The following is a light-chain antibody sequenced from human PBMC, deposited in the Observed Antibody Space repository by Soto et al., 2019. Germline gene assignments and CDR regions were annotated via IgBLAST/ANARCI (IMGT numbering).Light chain of an antibody. V-gene: IGLV1-44*01. CDR3: ATWDDRRGVV. J-gene: IGLJ2*01. Sequence: QSVLTQPPSASGTPGQRVTISCSGSSSNIGSSTVNWYQQLPGTAPKLLIYSDNQRPSGVPDRFFGSKSGTSASLVISGLQSEDEADYSCATWDDRRGVVFGGGTKVTVL. CDR2: SDN. CDR1: SSNIGSST.